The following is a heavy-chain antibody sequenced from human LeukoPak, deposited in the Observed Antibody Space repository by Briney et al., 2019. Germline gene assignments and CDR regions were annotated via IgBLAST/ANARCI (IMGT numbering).Heavy chain of an antibody. CDR1: GDSIISNIYW. D-gene: IGHD3/OR15-3a*01. CDR2: TFYTGRT. CDR3: AGRRHNFDFYNV. J-gene: IGHJ3*01. V-gene: IGHV4-39*01. Sequence: PSETLSLTCTVSGDSIISNIYWWDWVRLPPGKGLEWIGATFYTGRTFYNPSLKSRVTISVDTSNNQFSLDLNSATAADTADYYCAGRRHNFDFYNVWDQGTRVLVSS.